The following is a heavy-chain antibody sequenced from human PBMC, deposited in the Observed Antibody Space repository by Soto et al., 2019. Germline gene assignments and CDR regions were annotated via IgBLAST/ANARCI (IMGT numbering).Heavy chain of an antibody. D-gene: IGHD3-10*01. CDR3: ARWSYLVY. V-gene: IGHV3-23*01. J-gene: IGHJ4*02. CDR1: GFSFGSYA. Sequence: PGGSLRLSCAASGFSFGSYALSWVRQAPGKWLEWVSTISGSDGKTFYADAVKGRFSISRDTSQNTLYLQMNSLRADDTAIYYCARWSYLVYWGQGTRVTSPQ. CDR2: ISGSDGKT.